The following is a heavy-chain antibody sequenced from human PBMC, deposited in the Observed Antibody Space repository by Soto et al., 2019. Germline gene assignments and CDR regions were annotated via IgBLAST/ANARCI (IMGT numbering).Heavy chain of an antibody. CDR3: ARGKKSSSWYYYYGMDV. Sequence: QVQLQQWGAGLLKPSETLSLTCAVYGGSFSGYYWSWIRQPPGKGLEWIGEINHSGSTNYNPSLKSRVTISVDTSKTQFSLKLSSVTAADTAVYYCARGKKSSSWYYYYGMDVWGQGTTVTVSS. D-gene: IGHD6-13*01. J-gene: IGHJ6*02. CDR2: INHSGST. V-gene: IGHV4-34*01. CDR1: GGSFSGYY.